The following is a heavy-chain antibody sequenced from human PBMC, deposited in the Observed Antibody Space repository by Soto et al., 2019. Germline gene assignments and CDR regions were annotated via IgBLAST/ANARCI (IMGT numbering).Heavy chain of an antibody. CDR2: ISGDGRVI. D-gene: IGHD2-8*02. CDR3: AQWRERQAPFFTGC. CDR1: GCTFSTYA. J-gene: IGHJ4*02. V-gene: IGHV3-23*01. Sequence: GSLRLSCAASGCTFSTYARSWVRQAPGKGLEWGSTISGDGRVIYYANSVKGRFTIARENSKSTLYLQMNSLRDEETALYSCAQWRERQAPFFTGCWGQGTLVTVSS.